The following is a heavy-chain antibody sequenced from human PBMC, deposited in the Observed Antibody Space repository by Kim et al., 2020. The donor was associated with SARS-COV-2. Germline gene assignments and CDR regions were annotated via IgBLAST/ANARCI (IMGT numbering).Heavy chain of an antibody. CDR3: ARSVAIMPPGMDV. CDR2: INPTRGNT. V-gene: IGHV1-3*01. Sequence: ASVKVSCKASGYTFTTYAIQWVRQAPGQGLEWLGWINPTRGNTKYSDTFQGRITITRDTSARTAYMELSSLRPEDTAVYYCARSVAIMPPGMDVWDQGTTVTVSS. CDR1: GYTFTTYA. D-gene: IGHD2-21*01. J-gene: IGHJ6*02.